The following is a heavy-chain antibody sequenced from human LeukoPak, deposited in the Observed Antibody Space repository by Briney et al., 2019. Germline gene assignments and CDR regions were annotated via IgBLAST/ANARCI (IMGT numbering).Heavy chain of an antibody. Sequence: GESLQISCKGSGYSFTNYWIGWVRQLLGKGLEWMGIIYPGDSDTRYSPSFQGQVTISADKSISTAYLQWSSLKASDTAMYYCARRSDFWSGYWFDYWGQGTLVTVSS. J-gene: IGHJ4*02. CDR3: ARRSDFWSGYWFDY. CDR1: GYSFTNYW. CDR2: IYPGDSDT. D-gene: IGHD3-3*01. V-gene: IGHV5-51*01.